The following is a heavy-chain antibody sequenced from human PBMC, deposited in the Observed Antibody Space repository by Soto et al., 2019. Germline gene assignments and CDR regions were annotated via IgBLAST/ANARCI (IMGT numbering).Heavy chain of an antibody. D-gene: IGHD6-19*01. CDR2: IYYSGST. Sequence: SETLSLTCPVSGGSISSSSYHWGWIRQPPGKGLEWIGSIYYSGSTYYNPSLKSRVTISVDTSKNQFSLKLSSVTAADTAVYYCARHSYSSGWYGDYYYYGMDVWGQGTTVTVSS. V-gene: IGHV4-39*01. CDR3: ARHSYSSGWYGDYYYYGMDV. J-gene: IGHJ6*02. CDR1: GGSISSSSYH.